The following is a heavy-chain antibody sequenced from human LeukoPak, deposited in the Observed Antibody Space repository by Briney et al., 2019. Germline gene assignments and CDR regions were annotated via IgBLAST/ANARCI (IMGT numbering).Heavy chain of an antibody. Sequence: SETLSLTCAVYGGSFSGYYWSWIRQPPGKGLEWIGEINHSGSTNYNPSLKSRVTISVDTSKNQFSLKLSSVTAADTAVYYCARHWGGTYYYGSGPRDYFDYWGQGTLVNVSS. CDR2: INHSGST. J-gene: IGHJ4*02. D-gene: IGHD3-10*01. V-gene: IGHV4-34*01. CDR3: ARHWGGTYYYGSGPRDYFDY. CDR1: GGSFSGYY.